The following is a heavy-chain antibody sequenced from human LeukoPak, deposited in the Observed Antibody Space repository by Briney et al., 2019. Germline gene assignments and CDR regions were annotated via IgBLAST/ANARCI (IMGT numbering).Heavy chain of an antibody. CDR2: INWNGGST. D-gene: IGHD2-21*02. J-gene: IGHJ1*01. CDR3: ARVPYCGGDCPKYFQH. CDR1: GFSLDDYG. Sequence: GESLTLSCPASGFSLDDYGMSWVRHPPGEGMGWDSGINWNGGSTGYADSGKGRFTISRDNAKNSLYLQMNSLRAEDTALYYCARVPYCGGDCPKYFQHWGQGTLVTVSS. V-gene: IGHV3-20*04.